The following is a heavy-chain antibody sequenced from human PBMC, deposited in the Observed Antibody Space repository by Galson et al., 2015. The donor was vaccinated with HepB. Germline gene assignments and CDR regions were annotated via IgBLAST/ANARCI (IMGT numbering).Heavy chain of an antibody. CDR1: GFTFSSYT. V-gene: IGHV3-48*02. CDR3: ARVYFGSGSSSAYWYFDL. J-gene: IGHJ2*01. CDR2: ISSTGTTM. D-gene: IGHD3-10*01. Sequence: SLRLSCAASGFTFSSYTMNWVRQAPGKGLESVSYISSTGTTMYSADSAKGRFTISRDNAQNSLYLQMNSLTDEDTAVYYWARVYFGSGSSSAYWYFDLWGRGALVTVSS.